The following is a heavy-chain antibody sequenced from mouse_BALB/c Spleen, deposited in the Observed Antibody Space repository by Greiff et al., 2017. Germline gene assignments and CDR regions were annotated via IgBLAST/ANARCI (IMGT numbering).Heavy chain of an antibody. D-gene: IGHD2-4*01. J-gene: IGHJ4*01. CDR1: GFSLTSYD. V-gene: IGHV2-9-2*01. Sequence: QVQLQQSGPGLVAPSQSLSITCTVSGFSLTSYDISWIRQPPGKGLEWLGVIWTGGGTNYNSAFMSRLSISKDNSKSQVFLKMNSLQTDDTAIYYCVRDDYDERYAMDYWGQGTSVTVSS. CDR2: IWTGGGT. CDR3: VRDDYDERYAMDY.